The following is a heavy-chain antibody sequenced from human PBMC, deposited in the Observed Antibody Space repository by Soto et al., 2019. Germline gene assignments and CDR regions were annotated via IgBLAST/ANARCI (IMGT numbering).Heavy chain of an antibody. J-gene: IGHJ5*02. CDR1: GYTFSDYY. CDR2: INPKTGDT. V-gene: IGHV1-2*04. D-gene: IGHD1-26*01. Sequence: QVHLVQSGGEVKKPGASVKVSCTASGYTFSDYYIHWVRQAPGHGLEWMGWINPKTGDTNYVQKFYDLVNMTKDTANNTGQIEFRNLKIGGPAGFFLSGRAKWQDSRHCLSKWTWLFDPWGQGTLVTVSS. CDR3: SGRAKWQDSRHCLSKWTWLFDP.